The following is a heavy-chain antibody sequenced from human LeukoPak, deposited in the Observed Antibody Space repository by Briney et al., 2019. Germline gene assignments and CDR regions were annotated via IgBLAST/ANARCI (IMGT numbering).Heavy chain of an antibody. D-gene: IGHD3-22*01. V-gene: IGHV3-21*01. J-gene: IGHJ4*02. CDR1: GFTFSSYS. CDR2: ISSSSSYI. Sequence: GGSLRLSCAASGFTFSSYSMNWVRQAPGKGLEWVSSISSSSSYIYYADSVKGRFTISRDNAKNSLYLQMNSLRADDTAVYYCAKAGAMILQHYFDYWGQGTLVTVSS. CDR3: AKAGAMILQHYFDY.